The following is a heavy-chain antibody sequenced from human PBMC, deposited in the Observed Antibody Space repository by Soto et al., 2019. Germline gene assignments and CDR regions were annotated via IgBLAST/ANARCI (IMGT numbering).Heavy chain of an antibody. CDR2: IYKSATT. J-gene: IGHJ5*01. D-gene: IGHD2-15*01. CDR1: GDSISTVDYF. CDR3: ARGRYCLTGRCFPNWFDS. V-gene: IGHV4-30-4*01. Sequence: SETLSLTCSVSGDSISTVDYFWAWVRQPPGQALEYIGYIYKSATTYYNPSFESRVAISLDTSKSQFSLNVTSLTAADTAVYFCARGRYCLTGRCFPNWFDSWGQGTLVTAPQ.